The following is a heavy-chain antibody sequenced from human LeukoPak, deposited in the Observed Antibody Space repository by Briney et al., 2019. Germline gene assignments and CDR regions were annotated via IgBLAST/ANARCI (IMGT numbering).Heavy chain of an antibody. Sequence: ASVNVSCKASGYSFTSNYIHWVRQAPGQGLEWMGMVYPRDGSTSYAQKFQGRVTVTRDTSTSTVHMELSGLRSEDTAVYYCARDQEAFDYWGQGTLVTVSS. CDR2: VYPRDGST. V-gene: IGHV1-46*01. J-gene: IGHJ4*02. CDR3: ARDQEAFDY. CDR1: GYSFTSNY.